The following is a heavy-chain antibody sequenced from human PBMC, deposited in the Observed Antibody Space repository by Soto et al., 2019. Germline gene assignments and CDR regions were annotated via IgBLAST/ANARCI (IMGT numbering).Heavy chain of an antibody. CDR1: GASLSTSNW. D-gene: IGHD1-26*01. CDR3: ARGPRSGSYSVDGFDV. J-gene: IGHJ3*01. V-gene: IGHV4-4*02. Sequence: QVQLQQSGPGLVNPSGTLSLTCVVSGASLSTSNWWSWVRKPPGKALERIGEIYNSGSTTYSPSLKIRVIMSVDKYRNQFSVRLTTVTAADTAIYYCARGPRSGSYSVDGFDVWGQGTVVTVSS. CDR2: IYNSGST.